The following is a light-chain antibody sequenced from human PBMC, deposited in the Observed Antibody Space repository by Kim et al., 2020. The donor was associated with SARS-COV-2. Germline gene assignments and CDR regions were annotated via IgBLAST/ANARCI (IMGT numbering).Light chain of an antibody. CDR2: QDT. CDR3: QAWDNSVV. CDR1: RLERKS. Sequence: VSVAPGQTAVITCSGHRLERKSGYWYQQKPGQSPLLVMSQDTKRPSGIPERFSGSTSGSTATLTISGTQAMDEADYYCQAWDNSVVFGGGTKVTVL. V-gene: IGLV3-1*01. J-gene: IGLJ2*01.